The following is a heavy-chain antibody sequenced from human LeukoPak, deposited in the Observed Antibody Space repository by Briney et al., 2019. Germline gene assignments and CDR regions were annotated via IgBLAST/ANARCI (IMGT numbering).Heavy chain of an antibody. CDR1: GFTFSSYG. CDR2: ISYDGSNK. J-gene: IGHJ4*02. V-gene: IGHV3-30*18. D-gene: IGHD5-18*01. CDR3: AKDLGTAMVTD. Sequence: GRSLRLSCAASGFTFSSYGMHWVRQAPGKGLEWVAVISYDGSNKYYADSVKGRFTISRDNSKNTLYLQMNSLRAEDTAVYYCAKDLGTAMVTDWGQGTLVTVSS.